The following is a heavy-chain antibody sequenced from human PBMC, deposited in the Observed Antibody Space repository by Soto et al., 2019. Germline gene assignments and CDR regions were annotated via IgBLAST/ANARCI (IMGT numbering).Heavy chain of an antibody. CDR1: GASVSSGSYY. V-gene: IGHV4-61*01. J-gene: IGHJ4*02. D-gene: IGHD1-26*01. CDR3: ARVYSGSYGQND. Sequence: QVQLQESGPGVVKPSETLSLSCTVSGASVSSGSYYWTWIRQPPGKGLEWVGYTFYNGKTTNYNPSLKSRVTISVDTSKNQFSLKMSSVTAADTAFYYCARVYSGSYGQNDWGQGTLVTVSA. CDR2: TFYNGKTT.